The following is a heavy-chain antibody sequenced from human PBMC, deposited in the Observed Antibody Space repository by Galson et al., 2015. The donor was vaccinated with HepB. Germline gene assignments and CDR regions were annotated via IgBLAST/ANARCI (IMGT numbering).Heavy chain of an antibody. J-gene: IGHJ4*02. Sequence: QSGAEVKKPGESLKISCKGSGYSFTSYWIGWVRQMPGKGLEWMGIIYPGDSDTRYSPSFQGQVTISADKSISTAYLQWSSLKASDTAMYYCARASYYDSSGYYDPFDYWGQGTLVTVSS. V-gene: IGHV5-51*01. CDR1: GYSFTSYW. D-gene: IGHD3-22*01. CDR2: IYPGDSDT. CDR3: ARASYYDSSGYYDPFDY.